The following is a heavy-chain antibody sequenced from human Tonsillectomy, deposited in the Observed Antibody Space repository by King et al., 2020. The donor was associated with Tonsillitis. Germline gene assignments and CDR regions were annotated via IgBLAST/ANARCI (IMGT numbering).Heavy chain of an antibody. CDR3: ARYVSGSFDY. J-gene: IGHJ4*02. CDR1: GGSISSSDPY. Sequence: QLQESGPGVVKPSETLSLTCTVSGGSISSSDPYWAWIRQPPGKGLEWIGYMYNRGTSFYNPSLKSRITISGGTSENRFSLKLSSVTAADTAVYFCARYVSGSFDYWGQGALVTVSS. V-gene: IGHV4-39*01. D-gene: IGHD1-26*01. CDR2: MYNRGTS.